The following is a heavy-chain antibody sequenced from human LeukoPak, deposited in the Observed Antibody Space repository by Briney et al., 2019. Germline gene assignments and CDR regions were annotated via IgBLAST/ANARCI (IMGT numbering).Heavy chain of an antibody. CDR3: AKDLGDYDGNSDLNY. CDR1: GFIFSTNA. Sequence: GGSLRLSCLTSGFIFSTNAMSWVRQAPGKGLEWISGISGSGASTYYADSVTGRFTISRDNSRNTLYLQMNSLRGDDTAVYYCAKDLGDYDGNSDLNYWGQGTLVTVSS. D-gene: IGHD4-23*01. V-gene: IGHV3-23*01. CDR2: ISGSGAST. J-gene: IGHJ4*02.